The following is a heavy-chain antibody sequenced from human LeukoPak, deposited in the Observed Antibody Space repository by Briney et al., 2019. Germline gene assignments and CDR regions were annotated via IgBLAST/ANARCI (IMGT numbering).Heavy chain of an antibody. CDR1: GGTFSSYA. CDR2: MNPNSGNT. Sequence: ASVKVSCKASGGTFSSYAISWVRQAPGQGLEWMGGMNPNSGNTGYAQKFQGRVTITRNTSISTAYMELSSLRSEDTAVYYCARGRFGSGFDYWGQGTLVTVSS. CDR3: ARGRFGSGFDY. J-gene: IGHJ4*02. V-gene: IGHV1-8*03. D-gene: IGHD3-10*01.